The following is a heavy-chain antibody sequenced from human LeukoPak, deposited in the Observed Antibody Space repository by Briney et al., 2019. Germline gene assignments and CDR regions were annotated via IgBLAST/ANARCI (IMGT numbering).Heavy chain of an antibody. CDR2: VIPIFGTA. V-gene: IGHV1-69*13. CDR1: GCIFKSYA. CDR3: ARGKVVPDALWNHAFDV. Sequence: SVKVSCKTSGCIFKSYALSWMRQAPGQGLEWMGGVIPIFGTANYAESFKGRVAFTADESTSTVYMELSSLRSEDTAVYYCARGKVVPDALWNHAFDVWGQGATVTVSS. D-gene: IGHD2-2*01. J-gene: IGHJ3*01.